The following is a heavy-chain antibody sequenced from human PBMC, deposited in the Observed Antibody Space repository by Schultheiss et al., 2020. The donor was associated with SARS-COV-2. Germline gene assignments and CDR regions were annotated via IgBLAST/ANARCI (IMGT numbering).Heavy chain of an antibody. CDR3: ARHFDYYDH. CDR2: INHSGST. CDR1: GGSISSYY. V-gene: IGHV4-59*08. Sequence: SETLSLTCTVSGGSISSYYWSWIRQPPGKGLEWIGEINHSGSTNYNPSLKSRVTISVDTSKNQFSLKLSSVTAADTAVYYCARHFDYYDHWGQGTLVTVSS. J-gene: IGHJ4*02.